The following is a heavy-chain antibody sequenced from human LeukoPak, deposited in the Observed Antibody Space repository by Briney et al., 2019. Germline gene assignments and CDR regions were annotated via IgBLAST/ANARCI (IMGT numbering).Heavy chain of an antibody. Sequence: GGPLRLSCAASGFTFSSYGMHWVRQAPGKGLEWVAVIWYDGSNKYYADSVKGRFTISRDDSKNTLYLQMNSLRAEDTAVYYCARDPSERTYYDILTGYQLYYYYGMDVWGQGTTVTVSS. V-gene: IGHV3-33*01. D-gene: IGHD3-9*01. CDR2: IWYDGSNK. CDR1: GFTFSSYG. J-gene: IGHJ6*02. CDR3: ARDPSERTYYDILTGYQLYYYYGMDV.